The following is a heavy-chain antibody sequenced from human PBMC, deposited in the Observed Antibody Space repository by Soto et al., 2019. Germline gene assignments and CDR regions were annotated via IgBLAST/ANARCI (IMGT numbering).Heavy chain of an antibody. CDR3: AKEGWWGGELDH. CDR1: GFTFSTYA. CDR2: FATSGGST. D-gene: IGHD2-8*02. V-gene: IGHV3-23*01. Sequence: EVQLLESGGGLVQPGGSLRLSCAASGFTFSTYAMTWVRQAAGKGLEWVSTFATSGGSTYYADSVKGRFTISRDNSKNTVFLQMNSLRAEDTAIYYCAKEGWWGGELDHWGQGTLVTVSS. J-gene: IGHJ4*02.